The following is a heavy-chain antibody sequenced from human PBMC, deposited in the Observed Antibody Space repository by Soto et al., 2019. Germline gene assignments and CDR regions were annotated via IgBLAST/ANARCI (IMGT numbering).Heavy chain of an antibody. V-gene: IGHV3-30*18. CDR1: GFTFSSYG. Sequence: QVQLVESGGGVVQPGRSLRLSCAASGFTFSSYGMHWVRQAPGKGLEWVAVISYDGSNKYYADSVKGRFTISRDNSKNTLYLQMNSLRAEDTAVYYCAKDLAIAAAGPASDPWGQGTLVTVSS. CDR2: ISYDGSNK. D-gene: IGHD6-13*01. CDR3: AKDLAIAAAGPASDP. J-gene: IGHJ5*02.